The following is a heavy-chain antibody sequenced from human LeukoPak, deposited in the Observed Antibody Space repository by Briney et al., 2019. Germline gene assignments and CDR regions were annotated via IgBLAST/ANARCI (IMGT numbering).Heavy chain of an antibody. V-gene: IGHV4-39*01. J-gene: IGHJ5*02. CDR2: IYYSGST. CDR3: ARDMVRGVIGWFDP. Sequence: PSETLSLTCTVSGGSISSSSYYWGWIRQPPGKGLEWIGSIYYSGSTYYNPSLKSRVTISVDTSKNQFSLKLSSVTAADTAVYYCARDMVRGVIGWFDPWAREPWSPSPQ. D-gene: IGHD3-10*01. CDR1: GGSISSSSYY.